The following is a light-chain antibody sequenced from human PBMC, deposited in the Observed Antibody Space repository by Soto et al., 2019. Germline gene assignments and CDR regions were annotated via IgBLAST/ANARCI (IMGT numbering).Light chain of an antibody. CDR2: GVS. Sequence: QSALTQPASVSGSPGQSITISCTGTSSDVGSYNLVSWYQQHPGKAPKLMIYGVSKRPSGVSNRFSGSKSGNTASLTISGLQAEDEADYYCCSYAGSSTFGVFGGGTKVTVL. V-gene: IGLV2-23*02. J-gene: IGLJ3*02. CDR3: CSYAGSSTFGV. CDR1: SSDVGSYNL.